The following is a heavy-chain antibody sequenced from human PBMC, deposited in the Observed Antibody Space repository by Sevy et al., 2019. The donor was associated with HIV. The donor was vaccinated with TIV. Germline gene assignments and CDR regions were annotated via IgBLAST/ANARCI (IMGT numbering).Heavy chain of an antibody. CDR1: GGSLDTYG. CDR3: GRDNWGSIDY. J-gene: IGHJ4*02. Sequence: SETLSLTCTVSGGSLDTYGWSWIRQPPGKGLEWIGYAYYNGGTNYNPSLKSRLSILVGTSERQFSLQLSSVTPADTAVYYCGRDNWGSIDYWGQGVLVTVSS. V-gene: IGHV4-59*01. CDR2: AYYNGGT. D-gene: IGHD7-27*01.